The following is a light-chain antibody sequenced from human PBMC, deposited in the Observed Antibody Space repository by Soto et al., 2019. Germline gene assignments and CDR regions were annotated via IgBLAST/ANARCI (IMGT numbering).Light chain of an antibody. CDR3: QQYDSSPWT. V-gene: IGKV3-20*01. Sequence: MLTQSPGTLSLSPGERATLSCRASQSASSSYLAWYQQRPGQAPRLLIYDTSYRATGVPDRFSGSGSGTDFTLTISRLEPVDSAVYYCQQYDSSPWTFGQGTKVDIK. J-gene: IGKJ1*01. CDR2: DTS. CDR1: QSASSSY.